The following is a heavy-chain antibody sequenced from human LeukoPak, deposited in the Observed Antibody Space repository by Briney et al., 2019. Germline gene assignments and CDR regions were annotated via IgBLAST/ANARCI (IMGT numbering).Heavy chain of an antibody. CDR3: ARANGDLPYYYYYYMDV. D-gene: IGHD4-17*01. J-gene: IGHJ6*03. Sequence: PGGSLRLSCAASGFTFSSYSMNWVRQAPGKGLEWVSYISSSSSTIYYADSVKGRFTISRDNAKNSLYLQMNSLRAEDTAVYYCARANGDLPYYYYYYMDVWGKGTTVTISS. CDR2: ISSSSSTI. CDR1: GFTFSSYS. V-gene: IGHV3-48*01.